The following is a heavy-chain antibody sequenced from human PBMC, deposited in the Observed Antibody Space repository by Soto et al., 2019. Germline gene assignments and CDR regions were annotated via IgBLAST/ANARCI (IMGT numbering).Heavy chain of an antibody. CDR1: GLTFSSYS. CDR2: ISSSSSYI. D-gene: IGHD5-12*01. V-gene: IGHV3-21*01. CDR3: ARDYSRGYSGYDAFDY. Sequence: GGSLRLSCAASGLTFSSYSMNWVRQAPGKGLEWVSSISSSSSYIYYADSVKGRFTISRDNAKNSLYLQMNSLRAEDTAVYYCARDYSRGYSGYDAFDYWGQGTLVTVSS. J-gene: IGHJ4*02.